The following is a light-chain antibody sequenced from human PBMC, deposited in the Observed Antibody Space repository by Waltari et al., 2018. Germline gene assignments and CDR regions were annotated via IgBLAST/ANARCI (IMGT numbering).Light chain of an antibody. CDR3: QQSYSAPLT. V-gene: IGKV1-39*01. CDR1: QGISSY. CDR2: EAS. Sequence: IQLTQSPSSLSASVGDRVTITFRASQGISSYLGWYQQKPGRAPKLLIYEASNLYSGVPSRFSGSGSGTDFTLTISSLQPEDFATYYCQQSYSAPLTFGGGTKVEI. J-gene: IGKJ4*01.